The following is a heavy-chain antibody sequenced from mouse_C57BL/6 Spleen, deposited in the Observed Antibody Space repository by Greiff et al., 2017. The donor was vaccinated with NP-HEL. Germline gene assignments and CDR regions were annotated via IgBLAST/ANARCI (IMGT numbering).Heavy chain of an antibody. J-gene: IGHJ4*01. V-gene: IGHV1-4*01. CDR3: AGYHGGAMDY. Sequence: VKLMESGAELARPGASVKMSCKASGYTFTSYTMHWVKQRPGQGLEWIGYINPSSGYTKYNQKFKDKATLTADKSSSTAYMQLSSLTSEDSAVYYCAGYHGGAMDYWGQGTSVTVSS. D-gene: IGHD1-2*01. CDR1: GYTFTSYT. CDR2: INPSSGYT.